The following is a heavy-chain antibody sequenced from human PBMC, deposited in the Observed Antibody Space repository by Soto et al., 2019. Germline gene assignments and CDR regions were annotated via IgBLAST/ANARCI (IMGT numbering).Heavy chain of an antibody. J-gene: IGHJ4*02. V-gene: IGHV4-59*08. D-gene: IGHD1-26*01. CDR3: ARRWGAAVDY. Sequence: QVQLQESGPGLVKPSETLSLTCTVSGGSISSYYWSWIRQPPGKGLEWIGYIYYSGSTNYNPSLKRRVPISVDTPKNQFSLKLSSVTAADTAVYYCARRWGAAVDYWGQGTLVTVSS. CDR1: GGSISSYY. CDR2: IYYSGST.